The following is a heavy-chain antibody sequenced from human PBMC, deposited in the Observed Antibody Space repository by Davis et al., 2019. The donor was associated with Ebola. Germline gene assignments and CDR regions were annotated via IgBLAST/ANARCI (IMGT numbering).Heavy chain of an antibody. D-gene: IGHD1-26*01. CDR2: ISSDSDYI. CDR1: GFTFSTYS. CDR3: ARGELLRAYGMDV. Sequence: GESLKISCAASGFTFSTYSMSWVRQAPGKGLEWVSSISSDSDYIYYADSAKGRFTISRDNSKNTLYLQMNSLRAEDTAVYYCARGELLRAYGMDVWGKGTTVTVSS. J-gene: IGHJ6*04. V-gene: IGHV3-21*01.